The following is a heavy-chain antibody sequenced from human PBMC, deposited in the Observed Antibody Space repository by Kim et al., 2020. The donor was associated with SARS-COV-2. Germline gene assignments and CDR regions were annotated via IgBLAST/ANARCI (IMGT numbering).Heavy chain of an antibody. J-gene: IGHJ4*01. CDR1: GLTFKNYA. CDR2: ISSSGSNI. V-gene: IGHV3-23*01. CDR3: AKYCYGSWSATFFDW. Sequence: GGSLRLSCATSGLTFKNYAMSWVRQAPGRGLEWVASISSSGSNIHYADSVKGRFTISRDNSKNTLYLQMNSLRAEDTALYYCAKYCYGSWSATFFDWWG. D-gene: IGHD3-10*01.